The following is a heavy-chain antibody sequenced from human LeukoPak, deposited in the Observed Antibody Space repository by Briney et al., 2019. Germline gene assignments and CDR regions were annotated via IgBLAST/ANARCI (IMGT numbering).Heavy chain of an antibody. J-gene: IGHJ6*03. CDR3: ARGRIGRMDGDPNYMDV. CDR2: INPNSGGT. Sequence: ASVKVSCKASGYIFTGYYMHWVRQAPGQGLGWMGWINPNSGGTNYAQKFQGRVTMTTDTSTSTAYMELRSLRSDDTAVYYCARGRIGRMDGDPNYMDVWGKGTTVTISS. V-gene: IGHV1-2*02. CDR1: GYIFTGYY. D-gene: IGHD2-2*03.